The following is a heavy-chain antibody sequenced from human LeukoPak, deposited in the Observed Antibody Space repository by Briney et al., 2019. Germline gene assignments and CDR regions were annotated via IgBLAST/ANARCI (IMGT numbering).Heavy chain of an antibody. V-gene: IGHV3-33*08. D-gene: IGHD3-3*01. CDR1: GFTVGSNY. J-gene: IGHJ6*02. CDR2: IWYDGSNK. Sequence: GGSLRLSCAASGFTVGSNYMNWVRQAPGKGLEWVAVIWYDGSNKYYADPVKGRFTISRDNSKNTLYLQMNSLRAEDTAVYYCARESGRTIFGVVIISEYGMDVWGQGTTVTVSS. CDR3: ARESGRTIFGVVIISEYGMDV.